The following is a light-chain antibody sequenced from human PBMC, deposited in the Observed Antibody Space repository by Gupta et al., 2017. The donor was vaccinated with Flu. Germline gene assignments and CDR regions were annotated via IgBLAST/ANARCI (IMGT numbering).Light chain of an antibody. CDR3: QQSFNSPYT. J-gene: IGKJ2*01. Sequence: DIQMTQSPSSLSVSVGDRVTITCRASQSVSNYLNWYQKKAGKAPKLLIYAASSLQSGVPSRFSGSGSETDFTLTISSLQPEDFATYFCQQSFNSPYTFGQGTNLEIK. CDR2: AAS. V-gene: IGKV1-39*01. CDR1: QSVSNY.